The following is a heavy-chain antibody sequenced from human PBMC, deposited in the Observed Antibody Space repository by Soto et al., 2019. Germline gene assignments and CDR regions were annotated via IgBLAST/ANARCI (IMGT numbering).Heavy chain of an antibody. V-gene: IGHV1-46*01. CDR2: INPSGGIT. Sequence: ASVKVSCKASGYTLTSYYMHWVRQAPGQGLEWMGIINPSGGITTHAEKFQGRVTMTRDTSSSTVYLEVISLKSEDTAVYYCARDPQGYCSGGRCYYLDYWGQGTLVTVSS. J-gene: IGHJ4*02. CDR3: ARDPQGYCSGGRCYYLDY. CDR1: GYTLTSYY. D-gene: IGHD2-15*01.